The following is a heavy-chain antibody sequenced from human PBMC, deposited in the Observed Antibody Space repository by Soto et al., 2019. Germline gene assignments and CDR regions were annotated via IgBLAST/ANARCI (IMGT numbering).Heavy chain of an antibody. J-gene: IGHJ4*02. D-gene: IGHD3-22*01. V-gene: IGHV1-18*01. CDR1: GYTFTSYG. CDR3: GRSSGYWSYYFDY. CDR2: ISGYNGNT. Sequence: QVQLVQSGAEVKKPGASVKVSCKASGYTFTSYGISWVRQAPGQGLEWMGWISGYNGNTNYAQKLQGRVTMTTDTSTSTAYIELRSLRSDDTAVYYCGRSSGYWSYYFDYWGQGTLVTVSS.